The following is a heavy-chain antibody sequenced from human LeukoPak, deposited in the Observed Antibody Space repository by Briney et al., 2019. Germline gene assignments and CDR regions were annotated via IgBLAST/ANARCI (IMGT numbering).Heavy chain of an antibody. CDR1: GYXFTKYY. Sequence: GASVKVSCKASGYXFTKYYMHWVRQAPGQVLEWMGMISPSGGSTSYPQKFQGRVTLTRNTSTSTVYMELSSLRSEDTALCFCARDGVAGTYYFDFWGQGTLVTVSS. D-gene: IGHD6-19*01. CDR2: ISPSGGST. J-gene: IGHJ4*02. V-gene: IGHV1-46*01. CDR3: ARDGVAGTYYFDF.